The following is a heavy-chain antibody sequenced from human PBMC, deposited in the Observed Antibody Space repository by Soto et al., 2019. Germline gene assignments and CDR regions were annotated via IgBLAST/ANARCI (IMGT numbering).Heavy chain of an antibody. D-gene: IGHD3-22*01. CDR2: ISSSSSYI. CDR1: GFTFSSYS. CDR3: ARDRYYYDSSGYNYYYYYGMDV. Sequence: WSLRLSCAASGFTFSSYSMNWVRQAPGKGLEWVSSISSSSSYIYYADSVTGRFTISRDNAKNSLYLQMNSLRAEDTAVYYCARDRYYYDSSGYNYYYYYGMDVWGQGTTVTVSS. V-gene: IGHV3-21*01. J-gene: IGHJ6*02.